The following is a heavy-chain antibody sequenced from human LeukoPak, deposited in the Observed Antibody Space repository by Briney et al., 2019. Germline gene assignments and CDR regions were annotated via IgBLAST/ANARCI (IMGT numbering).Heavy chain of an antibody. J-gene: IGHJ4*02. CDR2: IYSGRST. CDR1: GFTVSSND. CDR3: ARAAAAGTNFDY. Sequence: AGGSLRLSCAASGFTVSSNDMSWVRQAPGKGLEWVSLIYSGRSTYYADSVKGRFTISRDNSKNTLYLQMNSLRAEDTAVYYCARAAAAGTNFDYWGQGTLVTVSS. V-gene: IGHV3-53*01. D-gene: IGHD6-13*01.